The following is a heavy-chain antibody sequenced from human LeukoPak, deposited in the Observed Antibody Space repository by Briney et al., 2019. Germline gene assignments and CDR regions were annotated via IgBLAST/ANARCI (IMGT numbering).Heavy chain of an antibody. D-gene: IGHD3-3*01. V-gene: IGHV3-66*02. CDR1: GFTVSSNY. CDR2: IYSGGST. J-gene: IGHJ4*02. CDR3: ARYSRDFWSGGIDY. Sequence: GGSLRPSCAASGFTVSSNYMSWVRQAPGKGLEWVSVIYSGGSTYYADSVKGRFTISRDNSKNTLYLQMNSLRAEDTAVYYCARYSRDFWSGGIDYWGQGTLVTVSS.